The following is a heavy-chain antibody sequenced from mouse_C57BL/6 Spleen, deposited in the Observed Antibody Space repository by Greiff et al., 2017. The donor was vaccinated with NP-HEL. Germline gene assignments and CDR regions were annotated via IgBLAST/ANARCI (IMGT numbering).Heavy chain of an antibody. CDR2: IDPPDSYT. D-gene: IGHD4-1*01. J-gene: IGHJ2*01. Sequence: QVQLQQPGAELVMPGASVKLSCKASGYTFTSYWMHWVKQRPGQGLEWIGEIDPPDSYTNYNQKFKGKSTLTADKSSSTAYMQLSSLTSEDSAGYFCARDWDRRYYFDYWGQGTTLTGSS. CDR3: ARDWDRRYYFDY. CDR1: GYTFTSYW. V-gene: IGHV1-69*01.